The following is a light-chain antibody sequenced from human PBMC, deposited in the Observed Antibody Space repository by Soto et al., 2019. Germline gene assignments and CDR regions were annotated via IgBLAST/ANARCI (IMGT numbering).Light chain of an antibody. CDR3: QQYFRPWT. CDR1: LSVLYSSNNKNY. CDR2: WAS. V-gene: IGKV4-1*01. Sequence: DIVMTQSPDSLAVSLGERATINCKSSLSVLYSSNNKNYLAWYQQKPGQPPKLLIYWASTRESGVPDRFSGRGSGTDFALTISSLQAEDVAVYYCQQYFRPWTFGQGTKVEIK. J-gene: IGKJ1*01.